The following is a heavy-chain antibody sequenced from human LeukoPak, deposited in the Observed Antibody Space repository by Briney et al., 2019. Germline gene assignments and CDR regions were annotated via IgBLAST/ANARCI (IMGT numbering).Heavy chain of an antibody. CDR2: IYHSGST. J-gene: IGHJ4*02. V-gene: IGHV4-30-2*01. D-gene: IGHD2-15*01. CDR1: GGSISSGGYS. Sequence: PSETLSLTCAVSGGSISSGGYSWSWIRQPPGKGLEWIGYIYHSGSTYYNPSLKSRVTISVDRSKNQFSLKLSSVTAADTAVYYCARVAVVSITFDYWGQGTLVTVSS. CDR3: ARVAVVSITFDY.